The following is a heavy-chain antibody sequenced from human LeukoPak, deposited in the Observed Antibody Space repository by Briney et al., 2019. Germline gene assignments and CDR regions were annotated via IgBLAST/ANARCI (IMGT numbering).Heavy chain of an antibody. Sequence: PSETLSLTCTVSGGSISSSSYYWGWVRQTPGTGLEWVAVISYDGSNKYCADSVKGRFTISRDNSKNTLYLQMNSLRAEDTAVYYCARDWRELLDYWGQGTLVTVSS. V-gene: IGHV3-30-3*01. CDR3: ARDWRELLDY. CDR2: ISYDGSNK. D-gene: IGHD1-26*01. J-gene: IGHJ4*02. CDR1: GGSISSSSYY.